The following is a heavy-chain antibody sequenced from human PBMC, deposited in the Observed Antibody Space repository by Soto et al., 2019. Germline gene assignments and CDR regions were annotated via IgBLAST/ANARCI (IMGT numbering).Heavy chain of an antibody. J-gene: IGHJ4*02. D-gene: IGHD6-19*01. Sequence: SETLSLTCTVSGGSISSYYWSWIRQPPGKGLEWIGYIYYSGSTNYNPSLKSRVTISVDTSKNQFSLKLSYVTAADTAVYYCASTGAAVAGIVVDYWGQGTLVTVSS. V-gene: IGHV4-59*01. CDR2: IYYSGST. CDR3: ASTGAAVAGIVVDY. CDR1: GGSISSYY.